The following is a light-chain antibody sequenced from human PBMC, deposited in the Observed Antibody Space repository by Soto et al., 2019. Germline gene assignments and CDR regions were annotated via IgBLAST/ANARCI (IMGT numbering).Light chain of an antibody. CDR1: QSLVTTDGNTY. Sequence: DVVMTQSPLSLHVTVGQPASISCRSSQSLVTTDGNTYLNWFHQRPGQSPRRLIYKVSNRDAGVPDRFSGSESGTDFTLKISRVEADDVGIYYCMQATHWPYTFGQGTKLEIK. J-gene: IGKJ2*01. CDR2: KVS. V-gene: IGKV2-30*01. CDR3: MQATHWPYT.